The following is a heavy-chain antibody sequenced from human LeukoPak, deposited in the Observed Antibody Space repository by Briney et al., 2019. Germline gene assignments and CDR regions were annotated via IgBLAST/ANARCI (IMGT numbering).Heavy chain of an antibody. CDR1: DYSISIAYY. V-gene: IGHV4-38-2*01. D-gene: IGHD2-15*01. CDR3: VRIDQNAFEI. J-gene: IGHJ3*02. CDR2: IFHSGST. Sequence: SETLSLTCALSDYSISIAYYWGWIRQPPGKGLDWVPSIFHSGSTYYNPSLRSRVSISLHTYKNQFSLNLSSVTAADPAVYYCVRIDQNAFEIWGQGTMVTVSS.